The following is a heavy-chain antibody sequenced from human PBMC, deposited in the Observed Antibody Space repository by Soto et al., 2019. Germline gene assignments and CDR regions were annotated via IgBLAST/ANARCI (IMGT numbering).Heavy chain of an antibody. D-gene: IGHD2-2*01. V-gene: IGHV4-34*01. CDR2: INHSGST. CDR3: ARGRALIATSSVVIYARFHH. CDR1: GGSFSGYY. J-gene: IGHJ5*02. Sequence: SETLSLTCAVYGGSFSGYYWSWIRQPPGKGLEWIGEINHSGSTNYNPSLKSRVTISVDTSKNQFSLKLSSVTAADTAVYYCARGRALIATSSVVIYARFHHWGQRT.